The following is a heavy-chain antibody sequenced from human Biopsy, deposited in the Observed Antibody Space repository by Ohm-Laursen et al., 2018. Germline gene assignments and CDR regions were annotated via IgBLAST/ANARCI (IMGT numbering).Heavy chain of an antibody. CDR1: GYTLTELS. V-gene: IGHV1-24*01. D-gene: IGHD1-1*01. CDR2: FASENGKT. Sequence: GASVKVSCKVSGYTLTELSMHWVRQAPVQGLEWMGGFASENGKTVYAQNFQARVSMTEDTSTDTAYMELRSLRSEDTAVYYCAADINVWNVNYWGQGTQVTVSS. J-gene: IGHJ4*02. CDR3: AADINVWNVNY.